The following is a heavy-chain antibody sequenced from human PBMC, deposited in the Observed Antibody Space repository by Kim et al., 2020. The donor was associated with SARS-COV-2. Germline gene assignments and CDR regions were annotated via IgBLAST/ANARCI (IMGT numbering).Heavy chain of an antibody. CDR1: GGSISSGGYY. CDR2: IYYSGST. J-gene: IGHJ6*02. Sequence: SETLSLTCTVSGGSISSGGYYWRWIRQHPGKGLEWIGYIYYSGSTYYNPSLKSRVTISVDTSKNQFSLKLSSVTAADTAVYYCARDPDLGRPGGMDVWGQGTTVTVSS. V-gene: IGHV4-31*03. CDR3: ARDPDLGRPGGMDV. D-gene: IGHD3-16*01.